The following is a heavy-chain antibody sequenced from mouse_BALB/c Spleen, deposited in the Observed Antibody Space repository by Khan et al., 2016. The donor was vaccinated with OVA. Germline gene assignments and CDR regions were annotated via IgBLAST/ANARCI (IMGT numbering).Heavy chain of an antibody. CDR2: INPSNGGT. Sequence: QVQLQQSGAELVKPGASVKLSCKASGYTFNSYYMYWVKQRPGQGLEWIGEINPSNGGTNSNEKFKSKATLTVDKSSSTAYMQLSSLTSEDSAVYYCARGGYGGFAYWGQGTLVTVSA. CDR3: ARGGYGGFAY. J-gene: IGHJ3*01. D-gene: IGHD1-2*01. CDR1: GYTFNSYY. V-gene: IGHV1S81*02.